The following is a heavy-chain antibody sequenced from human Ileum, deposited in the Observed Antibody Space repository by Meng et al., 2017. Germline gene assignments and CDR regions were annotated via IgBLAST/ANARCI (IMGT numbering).Heavy chain of an antibody. D-gene: IGHD5-12*01. V-gene: IGHV2-5*02. Sequence: SGPTLVKPTQTLTLTCTFSGFSLRNSGVGVGWIRQPPGKARECLALVYWDDDNRYNTSLKDRVTVTKDTSKNQVLLTMTNLGPGDTATYYCAHRLAYSGNRDVGWFDPWGQGTLVTVSS. CDR1: GFSLRNSGVG. CDR3: AHRLAYSGNRDVGWFDP. CDR2: VYWDDDN. J-gene: IGHJ5*02.